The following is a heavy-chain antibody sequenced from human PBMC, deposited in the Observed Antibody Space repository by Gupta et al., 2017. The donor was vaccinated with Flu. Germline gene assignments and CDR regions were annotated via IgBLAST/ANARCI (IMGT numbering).Heavy chain of an antibody. CDR2: ITGGGGNP. V-gene: IGHV3-23*01. CDR3: AKDRGRFSLGYLDN. CDR1: GLGSGSYT. Sequence: SGLGSGSYTMHWVRQAPEKGLEWVSAITGGGGNPYYAAAVEGRFTISRDNSKHTIYLQMDSLSAEDTAVYYCAKDRGRFSLGYLDNWGQGILVTVSS. J-gene: IGHJ4*02. D-gene: IGHD3-3*01.